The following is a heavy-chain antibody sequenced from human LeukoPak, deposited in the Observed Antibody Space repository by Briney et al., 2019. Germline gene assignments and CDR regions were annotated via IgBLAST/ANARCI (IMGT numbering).Heavy chain of an antibody. CDR3: SKDGAYYYGSGSSHLDY. CDR2: ISSSGSTI. J-gene: IGHJ4*02. D-gene: IGHD3-10*01. V-gene: IGHV3-48*03. CDR1: GFTFSSYE. Sequence: GGSLRLSCAASGFTFSSYEMNWVRQAPGKGLEWVSYISSSGSTIYYADSVKGRFTISRDNSKNTLYLQMNSLRAEDTAVYYCSKDGAYYYGSGSSHLDYWGQGTLVTVSS.